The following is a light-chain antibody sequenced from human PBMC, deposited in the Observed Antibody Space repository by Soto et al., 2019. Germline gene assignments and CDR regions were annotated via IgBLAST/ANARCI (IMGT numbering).Light chain of an antibody. CDR2: DNN. Sequence: QSVLTQPPSVSAAPGQKVTISCSGSSSNIGNNYVSWYQPLPGTAPKLLIYDNNKRPSGIPDRFSGSKSGTSATLGITGLQTGDEADYYCGTWDNSLSAVVCVVGTKLTVL. V-gene: IGLV1-51*01. CDR3: GTWDNSLSAVV. CDR1: SSNIGNNY. J-gene: IGLJ2*01.